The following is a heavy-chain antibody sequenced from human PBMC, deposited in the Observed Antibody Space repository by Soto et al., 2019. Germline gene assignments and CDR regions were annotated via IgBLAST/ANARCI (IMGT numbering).Heavy chain of an antibody. CDR2: FDPEDGET. V-gene: IGHV1-24*01. CDR3: ATAPYGDNSGILDY. J-gene: IGHJ4*02. D-gene: IGHD4-17*01. CDR1: GYTLTELS. Sequence: ASVKVSCKVSGYTLTELSMHWVRPAPGKGLEWMGGFDPEDGETIYAQKFQGRVTMTEDTSTDTAYMELSSLRSADTAVYYCATAPYGDNSGILDYWGQGTLVTV.